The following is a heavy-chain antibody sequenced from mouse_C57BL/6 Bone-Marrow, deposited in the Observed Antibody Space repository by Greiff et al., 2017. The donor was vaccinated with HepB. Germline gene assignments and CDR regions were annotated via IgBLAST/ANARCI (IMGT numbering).Heavy chain of an antibody. CDR2: IDPSDSET. V-gene: IGHV1-52*01. CDR1: GYTFTSYW. CDR3: AGTDGYYAYYFDY. J-gene: IGHJ2*01. D-gene: IGHD2-3*01. Sequence: QVQLQQPGAELVRPGSSVKLSCKASGYTFTSYWMHWVKQRPIQGLEWIGNIDPSDSETHYNQKFKDKATLTVDKSSSTAYMQLSSLTSEDSAVYYGAGTDGYYAYYFDYWGQGTTLTVSS.